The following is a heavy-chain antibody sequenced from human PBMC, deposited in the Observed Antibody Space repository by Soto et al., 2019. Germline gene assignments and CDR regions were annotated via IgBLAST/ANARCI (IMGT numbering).Heavy chain of an antibody. J-gene: IGHJ6*02. CDR3: ARDRNYYDSSGYPRGMDV. Sequence: ASVKVSCKASGYTFTIYDINWVRQATGQGLEWMGWMNPNSGNTGYAQKFQGWVTMTRDTSISTAYMELSRLRSDDTAVYYCARDRNYYDSSGYPRGMDVWGQGTTVTVSS. V-gene: IGHV1-8*01. CDR1: GYTFTIYD. D-gene: IGHD3-22*01. CDR2: MNPNSGNT.